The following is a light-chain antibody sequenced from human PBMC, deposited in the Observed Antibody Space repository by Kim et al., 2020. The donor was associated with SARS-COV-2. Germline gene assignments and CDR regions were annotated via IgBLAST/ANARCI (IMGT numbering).Light chain of an antibody. J-gene: IGKJ4*01. V-gene: IGKV1-9*01. Sequence: DIQLTQSPSFLSASVGDRVTITCRASQCISSYLAWYQQKLGQAPKLLIYAATTLQRGVPSRFRGSGSGTEFTLTIISLQPEDFATYYCQKLNSYPRITFGGGTKVDIK. CDR1: QCISSY. CDR3: QKLNSYPRIT. CDR2: AAT.